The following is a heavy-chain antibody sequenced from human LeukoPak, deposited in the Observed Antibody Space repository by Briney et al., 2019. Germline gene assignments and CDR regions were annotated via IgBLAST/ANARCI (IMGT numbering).Heavy chain of an antibody. J-gene: IGHJ4*02. CDR1: GYTFSSYW. V-gene: IGHV5-51*01. D-gene: IGHD4-23*01. CDR3: ARRDYGGKHFDF. CDR2: IYPDDSDT. Sequence: GESLKISCKGSGYTFSSYWIGWMRQVPGKGLEWMGIIYPDDSDTRYSPSFQGQVTISADKSISTAYLQWNSLKASDTAMYYCARRDYGGKHFDFWGQGTLVTVSS.